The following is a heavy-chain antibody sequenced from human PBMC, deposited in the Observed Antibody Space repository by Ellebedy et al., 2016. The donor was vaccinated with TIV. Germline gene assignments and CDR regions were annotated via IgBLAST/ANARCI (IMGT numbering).Heavy chain of an antibody. J-gene: IGHJ5*02. V-gene: IGHV4-38-2*02. Sequence: MPSETLSLTCTVSGYSISSGYFWVWVRQHPGKGLEWIGSIYHSGNTYSNPSLTSRVTISVDPYKNQFSLKLRSVTAAYTAVYYCARDGTSTRFDPWGQGTLVTVAS. CDR3: ARDGTSTRFDP. D-gene: IGHD2-2*01. CDR2: IYHSGNT. CDR1: GYSISSGYF.